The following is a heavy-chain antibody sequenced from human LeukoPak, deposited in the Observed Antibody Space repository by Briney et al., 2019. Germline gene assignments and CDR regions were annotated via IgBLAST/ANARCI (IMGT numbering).Heavy chain of an antibody. V-gene: IGHV4-39*07. CDR1: GGSISSSSYY. Sequence: SETLSLTCTVSGGSISSSSYYWGWIRQPPGKGLEWIGSIYYSGSTYYNPSLKSRVTISVDTSKNQFSLKLSSVTAADTAVYYCARDSVAGNDYWGQGTLVTVSS. D-gene: IGHD6-19*01. CDR3: ARDSVAGNDY. J-gene: IGHJ4*02. CDR2: IYYSGST.